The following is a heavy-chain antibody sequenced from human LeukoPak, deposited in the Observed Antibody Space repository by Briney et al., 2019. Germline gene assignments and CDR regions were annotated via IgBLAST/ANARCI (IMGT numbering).Heavy chain of an antibody. CDR3: ARDHTGSYYY. D-gene: IGHD1-26*01. CDR2: ISTYNGNT. V-gene: IGHV1-18*01. CDR1: GYTFTSYG. Sequence: ASVKVSCKASGYTFTSYGISWVRQAPGQGLEWMGWISTYNGNTNYAQKLQGRVTMTTDTSASTAYMELRSMRSDDTAVYYCARDHTGSYYYWGQGTLVTVSS. J-gene: IGHJ4*02.